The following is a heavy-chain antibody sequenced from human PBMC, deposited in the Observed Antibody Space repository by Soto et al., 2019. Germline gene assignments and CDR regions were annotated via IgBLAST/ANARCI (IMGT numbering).Heavy chain of an antibody. CDR3: ARAVAVAADFDY. CDR1: GYTFTSYY. CDR2: INASNGST. J-gene: IGHJ4*02. Sequence: ASVKVSCKASGYTFTSYYMHWVRQAPGQRLERMGRINASNGSTSYAQKFQGRVTMTRDTSTSTAYMELSSLRSEDTAVYYCARAVAVAADFDYWGQGTLVTVSS. V-gene: IGHV1-46*01. D-gene: IGHD6-19*01.